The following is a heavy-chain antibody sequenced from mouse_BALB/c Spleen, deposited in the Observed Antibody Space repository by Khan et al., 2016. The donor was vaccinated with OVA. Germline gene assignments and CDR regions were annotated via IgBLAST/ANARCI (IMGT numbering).Heavy chain of an antibody. D-gene: IGHD2-4*01. CDR1: GFSLTTYG. V-gene: IGHV2-9*02. CDR3: SRGWVISTDSFDY. Sequence: VQLKQSGPGLVAPSQSLSITCTVSGFSLTTYGVHWVRQPPGNGLEWLGIIWAGGSTTYNSALMSRLTISTDNSKSPVFLNMNSLQTDDTAMYYCSRGWVISTDSFDYWGQGTTLTVSS. CDR2: IWAGGST. J-gene: IGHJ2*01.